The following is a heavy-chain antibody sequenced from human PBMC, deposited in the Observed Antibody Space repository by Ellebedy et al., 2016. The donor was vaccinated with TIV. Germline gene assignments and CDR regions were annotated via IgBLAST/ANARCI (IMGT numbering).Heavy chain of an antibody. D-gene: IGHD3-3*01. CDR3: ASGGTYYDFWSGPFYDDSYGMDV. CDR1: GFTVSSNY. J-gene: IGHJ6*02. CDR2: IYSGGST. Sequence: PGGSLRLSCAASGFTVSSNYMSWVRQAPGKGLEWVAVIYSGGSTYYADSVKGRFTISRDNSKNTLYLQMNSLRAEAPAVYYCASGGTYYDFWSGPFYDDSYGMDVWGQGTTVTVSS. V-gene: IGHV3-66*01.